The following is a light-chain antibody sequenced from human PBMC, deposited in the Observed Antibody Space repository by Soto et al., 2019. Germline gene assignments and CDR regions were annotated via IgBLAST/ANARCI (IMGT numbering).Light chain of an antibody. CDR1: SSDFGGSDY. Sequence: QSALTQPRSVSGSPGQSVTISCTGTSSDFGGSDYVSWFQHYPGKGPKLLIYDVTRRPSGVPDRFSGSKSGNTASLTISGLQVEDEADYYCCSHAGSYTFRVFGTGTKVTVL. CDR3: CSHAGSYTFRV. V-gene: IGLV2-11*01. CDR2: DVT. J-gene: IGLJ1*01.